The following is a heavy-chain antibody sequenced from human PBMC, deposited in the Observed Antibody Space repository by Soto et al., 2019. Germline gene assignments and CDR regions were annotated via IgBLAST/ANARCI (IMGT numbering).Heavy chain of an antibody. J-gene: IGHJ6*03. V-gene: IGHV3-66*01. CDR3: ARDLAGVDYYYYMDV. CDR2: IYSGGST. CDR1: GFTVSSNY. Sequence: HPGGSLRLSCAASGFTVSSNYMSWVRQAPGKGLEWVSVIYSGGSTYYADSVKGRFTISRDNSKNTLYLQMNSLRAEDTAVYYCARDLAGVDYYYYMDVWGKGTTVTVSS.